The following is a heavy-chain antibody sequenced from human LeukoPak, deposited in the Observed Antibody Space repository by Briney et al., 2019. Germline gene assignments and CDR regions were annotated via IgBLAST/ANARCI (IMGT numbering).Heavy chain of an antibody. Sequence: PGGSLRLSCAASGFTFSDYYMSWIRQAPGKGLEWVSYISSSGSTIYYADSVKGRFTISRDNAKNSLYLQMNSLRAEDTAVYYCARDVPYSSSWYTEYGMDVWGQGTTVTVSS. CDR3: ARDVPYSSSWYTEYGMDV. D-gene: IGHD6-13*01. V-gene: IGHV3-11*01. J-gene: IGHJ6*02. CDR2: ISSSGSTI. CDR1: GFTFSDYY.